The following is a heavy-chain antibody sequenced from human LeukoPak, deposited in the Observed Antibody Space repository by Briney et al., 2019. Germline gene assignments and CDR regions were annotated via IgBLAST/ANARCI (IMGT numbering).Heavy chain of an antibody. D-gene: IGHD5-24*01. CDR3: AKGGVPMATSLIHH. J-gene: IGHJ1*01. Sequence: AGSLSLSCAASGFTFSIDPMTWVRQAQGKGLEWVSSISGDGRSTYRADSVKGRFAISRDNSKNTLYLQMNSLRADDTAVYYCAKGGVPMATSLIHHWGQGTLVIVSS. CDR2: ISGDGRST. CDR1: GFTFSIDP. V-gene: IGHV3-23*01.